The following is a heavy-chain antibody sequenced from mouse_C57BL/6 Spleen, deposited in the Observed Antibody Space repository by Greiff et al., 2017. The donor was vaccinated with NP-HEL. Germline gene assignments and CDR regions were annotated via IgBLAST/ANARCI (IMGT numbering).Heavy chain of an antibody. V-gene: IGHV5-6*01. CDR2: ISSGGSYT. D-gene: IGHD2-4*01. Sequence: DVHLVESGGDLVKPGGSLKLSCAASGFTFSSYGMSWVRQTPDKRLEWVATISSGGSYTYYPDSVKGRFTISRDNAKNTLYLQMSSLKSEDTAMYYCAREDYDGGGFAYWGQGTLVTVSA. CDR3: AREDYDGGGFAY. CDR1: GFTFSSYG. J-gene: IGHJ3*01.